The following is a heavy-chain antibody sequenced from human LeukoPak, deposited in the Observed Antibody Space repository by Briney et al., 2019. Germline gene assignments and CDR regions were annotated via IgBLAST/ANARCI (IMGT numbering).Heavy chain of an antibody. CDR2: IYYSGTA. D-gene: IGHD1-26*01. CDR1: GDSISGFY. V-gene: IGHV4-59*08. J-gene: IGHJ3*02. CDR3: ARHQWVPAFDI. Sequence: PSETLSLTCTVSGDSISGFYWNWIRQPPGKGLEWIGYIYYSGTANYNPSLKSRVTISVDTSKNQFSLKLTSVTAADTAVYYGARHQWVPAFDIWGQGTMVTVSS.